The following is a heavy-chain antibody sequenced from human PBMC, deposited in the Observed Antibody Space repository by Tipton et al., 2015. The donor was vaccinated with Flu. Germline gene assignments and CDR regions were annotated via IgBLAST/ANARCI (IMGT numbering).Heavy chain of an antibody. CDR2: MWFDGSNK. Sequence: SGFTFSSYGMHWVRQAPGKGLEWVAGMWFDGSNKYYADSVKGRFTVSRDNPKNTLYLQMSSLRAEDTAVYYCAREWLDYYFDHWGQGTLVPVSS. V-gene: IGHV3-33*01. J-gene: IGHJ4*02. CDR1: GFTFSSYG. CDR3: AREWLDYYFDH. D-gene: IGHD6-19*01.